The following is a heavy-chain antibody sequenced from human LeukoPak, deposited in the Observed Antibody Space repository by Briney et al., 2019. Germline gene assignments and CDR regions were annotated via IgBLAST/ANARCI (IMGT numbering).Heavy chain of an antibody. CDR1: GFTFSSYA. Sequence: GGSLRLSCAASGFTFSSYAMSWVRQAPGKGLEWVSAISGGGGSTYYADSVKGRFTISRDNSKNTLYLQMNSLRAEDTAVYNCAKDIYSGWYYLFDYWGQGTLVTVSS. V-gene: IGHV3-23*01. CDR3: AKDIYSGWYYLFDY. CDR2: ISGGGGST. J-gene: IGHJ4*02. D-gene: IGHD6-19*01.